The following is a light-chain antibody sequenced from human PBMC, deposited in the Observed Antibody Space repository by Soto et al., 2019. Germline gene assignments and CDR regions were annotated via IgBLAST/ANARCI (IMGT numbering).Light chain of an antibody. Sequence: EIVMTQSPATLSVSPGERATLSCRASQSVSSKLPWYQQKPGQAPRLLFCGASTRATGIPGRFSASGSGTEFTLTITSLQSEDFAVYYCLQYKNWPYIFGQGTKLEIK. CDR2: GAS. CDR1: QSVSSK. J-gene: IGKJ2*01. CDR3: LQYKNWPYI. V-gene: IGKV3-15*01.